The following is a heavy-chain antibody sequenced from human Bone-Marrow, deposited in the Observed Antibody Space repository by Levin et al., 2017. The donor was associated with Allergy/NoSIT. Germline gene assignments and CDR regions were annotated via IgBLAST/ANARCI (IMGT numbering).Heavy chain of an antibody. J-gene: IGHJ4*02. D-gene: IGHD3-22*01. V-gene: IGHV3-30*03. CDR1: GFTFNLHG. Sequence: SCAASGFTFNLHGMHWVRQAPGKGLEWVSFISYNGDNKYFTDSVKGRFTISRDNAKNTLYLQMNRLRAEDTAIYYCATDRPQATDYYDSSGSLDYWGQGTLVTVSS. CDR2: ISYNGDNK. CDR3: ATDRPQATDYYDSSGSLDY.